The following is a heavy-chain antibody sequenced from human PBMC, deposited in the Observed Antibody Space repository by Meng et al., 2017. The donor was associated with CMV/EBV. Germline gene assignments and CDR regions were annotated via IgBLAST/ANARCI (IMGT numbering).Heavy chain of an antibody. D-gene: IGHD7-27*01. CDR2: ISSSSSYI. Sequence: GESLKISCAATGFTFSRYSMNWVRQAPGKGLEWVSSISSSSSYIYYADSVKGRFTISRDNAKNSLYLQMNSLRAEDTAVYYCASLELGIEGGSRGQGTLVTVSS. CDR3: ASLELGIEGGS. J-gene: IGHJ4*02. V-gene: IGHV3-21*01. CDR1: GFTFSRYS.